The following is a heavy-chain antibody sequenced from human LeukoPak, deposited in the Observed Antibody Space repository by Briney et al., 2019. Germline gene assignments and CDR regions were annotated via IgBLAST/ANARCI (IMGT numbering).Heavy chain of an antibody. CDR2: IYYSGST. CDR3: ASLIVSGRGFDY. V-gene: IGHV4-31*03. J-gene: IGHJ4*02. D-gene: IGHD3-22*01. CDR1: GGSISSGGYY. Sequence: PSETLSLTCTASGGSISSGGYYWSWIRQHPGKGLEWIGYIYYSGSTYYNPSLKSRVTISVDTSKNQFSLKLSSVTAADTAVYYCASLIVSGRGFDYWGQGTLVTVSS.